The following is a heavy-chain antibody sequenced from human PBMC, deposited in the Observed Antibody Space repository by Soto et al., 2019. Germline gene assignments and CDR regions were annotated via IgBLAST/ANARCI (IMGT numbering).Heavy chain of an antibody. CDR1: GYSFTSYW. J-gene: IGHJ6*02. CDR2: IYPGDSDT. V-gene: IGHV5-51*01. D-gene: IGHD3-10*01. Sequence: RGESLKISCKGSGYSFTSYWIGWMRQMPGKGLEWMGIIYPGDSDTRYSPSFQGQVTISADKSISTAYLQWSSLKASDTAMYYCAGGGVRGVITRTRDYYGMDVWGQGTTVTVSS. CDR3: AGGGVRGVITRTRDYYGMDV.